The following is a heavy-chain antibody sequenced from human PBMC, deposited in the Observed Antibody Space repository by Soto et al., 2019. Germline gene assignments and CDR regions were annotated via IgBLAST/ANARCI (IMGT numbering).Heavy chain of an antibody. D-gene: IGHD3-10*01. CDR2: ISYDGSNK. Sequence: QVQLVESGGGVVQPGRSLRLSCAASGFTFSSYGMHWVRQAPGKGLEWVAVISYDGSNKYYADSVKGRFTISRDNSKNTMYLQTNSLRAEETAVYYCAKEQLRGVRGVITYYYGMDVWGQGTTVTVSS. J-gene: IGHJ6*02. CDR1: GFTFSSYG. CDR3: AKEQLRGVRGVITYYYGMDV. V-gene: IGHV3-30*18.